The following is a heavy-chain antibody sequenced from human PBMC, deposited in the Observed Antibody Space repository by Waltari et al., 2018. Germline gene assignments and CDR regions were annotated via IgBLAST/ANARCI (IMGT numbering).Heavy chain of an antibody. D-gene: IGHD6-13*01. V-gene: IGHV3-7*01. CDR2: IQEDGSEK. CDR1: GFTFGSYW. Sequence: EVQLVESGGGLVQPGASLRLSCAASGFTFGSYWMSGVRQAPGKGLEWVANIQEDGSEKNYVDSVKGRFTISRDNAKNSLYLQMNSLRAEDTAVYFCARDNSSSWYFFDYWGQGTVVTVSS. J-gene: IGHJ4*02. CDR3: ARDNSSSWYFFDY.